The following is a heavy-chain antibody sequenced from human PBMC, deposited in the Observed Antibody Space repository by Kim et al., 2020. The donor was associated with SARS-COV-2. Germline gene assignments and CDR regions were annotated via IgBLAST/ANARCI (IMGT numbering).Heavy chain of an antibody. CDR3: ARDQGVAAAVTWYNWFDP. CDR1: GGTFSSYA. CDR2: IIPIFGTA. V-gene: IGHV1-69*13. D-gene: IGHD6-13*01. J-gene: IGHJ5*02. Sequence: SVKVSCKASGGTFSSYAISWVRQAPGQGLEWMGGIIPIFGTANYAQKFQGRVTITADESTSTAYMELSSLRSEDTAVYYCARDQGVAAAVTWYNWFDPWGQGTLVTVSS.